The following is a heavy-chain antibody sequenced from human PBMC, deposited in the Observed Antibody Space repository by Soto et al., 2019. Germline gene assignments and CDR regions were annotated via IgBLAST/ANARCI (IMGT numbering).Heavy chain of an antibody. V-gene: IGHV4-59*01. Sequence: PSETLSLTCTVSGGSISSYYWSWIRQPPGKGLEWIGYIYYSGSTNYNPSLKSRVTISVDTSKNQFSLKLSSVTAADTAVYYCAFLDFWSGYYNLRFDYWGQGTLVTVSS. CDR3: AFLDFWSGYYNLRFDY. CDR1: GGSISSYY. D-gene: IGHD3-3*01. J-gene: IGHJ4*02. CDR2: IYYSGST.